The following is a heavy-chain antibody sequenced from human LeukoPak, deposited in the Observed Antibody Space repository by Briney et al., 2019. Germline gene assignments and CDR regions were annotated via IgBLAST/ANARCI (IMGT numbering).Heavy chain of an antibody. Sequence: ASVKVSCKASGYTFTGYYMHWVRQAPGQGLEWMGWINPNSGGKNYAQKFQGRVTMTRDTSISTAYMELSRLRSDDTAVYYCARGPTPYYDSSGYYRNWFDPWGQGTLVTVSS. CDR2: INPNSGGK. J-gene: IGHJ5*02. CDR1: GYTFTGYY. CDR3: ARGPTPYYDSSGYYRNWFDP. D-gene: IGHD3-22*01. V-gene: IGHV1-2*02.